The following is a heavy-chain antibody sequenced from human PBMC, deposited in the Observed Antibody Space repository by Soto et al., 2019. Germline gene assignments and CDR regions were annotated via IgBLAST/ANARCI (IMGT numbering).Heavy chain of an antibody. V-gene: IGHV3-9*01. CDR1: GFTFDDYA. CDR3: AKDVVAYPSSGMDV. CDR2: ISWNSGSL. D-gene: IGHD2-15*01. J-gene: IGHJ6*02. Sequence: EVQLVESGGGLAQPGRSLRLSCAASGFTFDDYAMHWVRQAPGKGLEWVSSISWNSGSLGYADSVKGRFTISRDNAKNSVSLQVNSLRAEDTALYYCAKDVVAYPSSGMDVWGQGTTVTVSS.